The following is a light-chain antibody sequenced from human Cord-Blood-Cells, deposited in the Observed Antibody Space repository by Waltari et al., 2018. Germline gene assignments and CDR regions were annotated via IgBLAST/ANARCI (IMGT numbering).Light chain of an antibody. V-gene: IGLV5-45*01. J-gene: IGLJ3*02. CDR2: YKSDSDK. CDR3: MIWHSSAWV. CDR1: SGITFGTYR. Sequence: QAVLTQLAALSASPGASARLTCTLRSGITFGTYRIYWYQQKPGSPPQYLLRYKSDSDKQQGSGVPSRFSGSKDASANAGILLISGLQSEDEADYYCMIWHSSAWVFGGGTKLTVL.